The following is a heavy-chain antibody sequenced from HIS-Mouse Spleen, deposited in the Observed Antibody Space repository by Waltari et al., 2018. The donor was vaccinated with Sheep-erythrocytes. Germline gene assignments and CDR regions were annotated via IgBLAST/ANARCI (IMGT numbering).Heavy chain of an antibody. J-gene: IGHJ4*02. CDR2: ISSSSSYI. V-gene: IGHV3-21*01. CDR3: ARAIVGATRGVFDY. D-gene: IGHD1-26*01. CDR1: GFTFSSYS. Sequence: EVQLVESGGGLVKPGGSLRLSCAASGFTFSSYSMNWVRQAPGKGCGWGSSISSSSSYIYYADSVKGRFTISRDNAKNSLYLQMNSLRAEDTAVYYCARAIVGATRGVFDYWGQGTLVTVSS.